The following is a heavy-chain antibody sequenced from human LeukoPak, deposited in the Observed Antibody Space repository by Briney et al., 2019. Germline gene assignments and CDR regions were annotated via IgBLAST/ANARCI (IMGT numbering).Heavy chain of an antibody. Sequence: GGSLRLSCAASGFTLSTYWMHWVRQAPGKGLVWVSRINNDGSTPSYADSVKGRFTISRDNSKNTLYLQMNSLRAEDTAVYYCARDGFYSNYGLDYWGQGTLVTVSS. CDR2: INNDGSTP. J-gene: IGHJ4*02. CDR3: ARDGFYSNYGLDY. D-gene: IGHD4-11*01. CDR1: GFTLSTYW. V-gene: IGHV3-74*01.